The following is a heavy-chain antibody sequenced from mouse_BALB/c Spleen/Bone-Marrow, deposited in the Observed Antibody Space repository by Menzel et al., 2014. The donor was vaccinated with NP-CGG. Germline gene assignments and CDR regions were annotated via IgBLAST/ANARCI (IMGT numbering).Heavy chain of an antibody. V-gene: IGHV5-4*02. D-gene: IGHD2-14*01. CDR1: GSTFSDYY. J-gene: IGHJ3*01. CDR3: VRDGDYRYACFTY. CDR2: ISDGGTYT. Sequence: EVKLQESGGGLVKPGGSLKLSCAASGSTFSDYYIYWVRQTPEKRLEWVATISDGGTYTYYPDTVKGRFTISRDNAKNNLYLQMNGLKSEDTAMYYCVRDGDYRYACFTYWGQGTLVTVSA.